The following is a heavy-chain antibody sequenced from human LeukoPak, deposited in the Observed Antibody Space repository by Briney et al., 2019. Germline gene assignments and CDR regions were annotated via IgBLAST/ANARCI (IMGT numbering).Heavy chain of an antibody. V-gene: IGHV1-69*05. CDR3: AREVYSSSSGAFDI. Sequence: ASVKVSCKASGGTFSSYAISWVRQAPGQGLEWMGGIIPIFGTANYAQKFQGRVTITTDESTSTAYMELSSLRSEDTAVYYCAREVYSSSSGAFDIWGQGTMVTVSS. CDR2: IIPIFGTA. J-gene: IGHJ3*02. CDR1: GGTFSSYA. D-gene: IGHD6-6*01.